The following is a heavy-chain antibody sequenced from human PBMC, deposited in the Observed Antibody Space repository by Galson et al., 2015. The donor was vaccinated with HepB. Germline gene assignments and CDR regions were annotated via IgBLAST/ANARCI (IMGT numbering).Heavy chain of an antibody. CDR3: ARVVVASWVWDYYYYYYMDV. CDR1: GYTFTSYG. J-gene: IGHJ6*03. CDR2: ISAYNGNT. D-gene: IGHD2-15*01. Sequence: SAKVSCKASGYTFTSYGISRVRPAAGQGLEWMGWISAYNGNTNYAQKLQGRVNMTTDTSTSTAYMELRSLRSDDTAVYYCARVVVASWVWDYYYYYYMDVWGKGTTVTVSS. V-gene: IGHV1-18*01.